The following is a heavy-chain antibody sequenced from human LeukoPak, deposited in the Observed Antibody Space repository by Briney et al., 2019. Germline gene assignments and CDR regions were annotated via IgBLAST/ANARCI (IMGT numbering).Heavy chain of an antibody. D-gene: IGHD3-10*01. CDR3: ARHGSITGSFDI. CDR2: IYYSGST. J-gene: IGHJ3*02. V-gene: IGHV4-59*08. Sequence: SETLSLTCTVSGGSISSYYWSWIRQPPGKGLEWIGYIYYSGSTNYNPSLKSRVTISADTSKNQFSLKLSSVTAADTAVYYCARHGSITGSFDIWGQGTMVTVSS. CDR1: GGSISSYY.